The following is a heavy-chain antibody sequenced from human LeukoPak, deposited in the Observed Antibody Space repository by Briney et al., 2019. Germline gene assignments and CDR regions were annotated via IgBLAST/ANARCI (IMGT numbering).Heavy chain of an antibody. CDR2: IYYSGST. D-gene: IGHD1/OR15-1a*01. CDR1: GGSISSSSYY. CDR3: ARVEEQGVDY. Sequence: SETLSLTCTVSGGSISSSSYYWGWIRQPPGKGLEWIGSIYYSGSTYYNPSLKRRVTISVDTSKNQFSLKLSSVTAADTAVYYCARVEEQGVDYRGQGTLVTVSS. V-gene: IGHV4-39*07. J-gene: IGHJ4*02.